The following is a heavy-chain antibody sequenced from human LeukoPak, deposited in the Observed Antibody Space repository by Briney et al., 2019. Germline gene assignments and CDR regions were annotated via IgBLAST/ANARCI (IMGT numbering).Heavy chain of an antibody. CDR2: ISAYNGDT. CDR1: GYTFSSYG. CDR3: ARGNPFDY. Sequence: ASVKVSCKASGYTFSSYGISWVRQAPGQGLEWMGWISAYNGDTNYAQKFQGRVTVTRDTSTSTVYMELSSLRSEDTAVYYCARGNPFDYWGQGTLVTVSS. J-gene: IGHJ4*02. V-gene: IGHV1-18*01.